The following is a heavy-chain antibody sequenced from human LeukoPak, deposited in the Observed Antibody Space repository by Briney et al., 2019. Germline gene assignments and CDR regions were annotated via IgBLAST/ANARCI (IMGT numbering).Heavy chain of an antibody. D-gene: IGHD7-27*01. Sequence: GGSLRLSCAASGFTFSDYPMNWVRQAPGKGLEWLSNIRGSGSGSGSGVYYADSVRGRFTISRDDAKNSLFLQMNSLRADDTAFYYCARDDKWGFDYWGQGALVTVSS. CDR1: GFTFSDYP. J-gene: IGHJ4*02. V-gene: IGHV3-48*04. CDR2: IRGSGSGSGSGV. CDR3: ARDDKWGFDY.